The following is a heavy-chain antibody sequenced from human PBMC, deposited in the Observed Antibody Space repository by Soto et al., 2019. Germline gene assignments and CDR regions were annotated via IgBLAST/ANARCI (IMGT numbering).Heavy chain of an antibody. CDR1: GGSFSGYY. J-gene: IGHJ6*03. CDR2: INHSGST. V-gene: IGHV4-34*01. Sequence: PSETLSLTCAVYGGSFSGYYWSWIRQPPGKGLEWIGEINHSGSTNYNPSLKSRVTISVDTSKNQFSLKLSSVTAADTAVYYCARAVVVAATPYYYYMDVWGKGTTVTVYS. D-gene: IGHD2-15*01. CDR3: ARAVVVAATPYYYYMDV.